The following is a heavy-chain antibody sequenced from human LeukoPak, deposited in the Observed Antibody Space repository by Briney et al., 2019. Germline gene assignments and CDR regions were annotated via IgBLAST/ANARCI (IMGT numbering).Heavy chain of an antibody. D-gene: IGHD3-9*01. Sequence: GGSLRLSCAASGFHVRNNYMSWVRQAPGKGLEWVSILYNNGDTDYADSVRGRFAISRDNSKNTLYLQMNGLRVEDTAIYYCARDAGLDAFDIWGQGTMVGVSS. CDR3: ARDAGLDAFDI. J-gene: IGHJ3*02. V-gene: IGHV3-66*01. CDR2: LYNNGDT. CDR1: GFHVRNNY.